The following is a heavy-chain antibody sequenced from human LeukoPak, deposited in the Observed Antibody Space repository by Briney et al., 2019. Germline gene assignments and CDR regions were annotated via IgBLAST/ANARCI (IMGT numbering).Heavy chain of an antibody. CDR2: IYSGGNT. CDR3: ARRGHGYGSPFDY. Sequence: GGSLRLSCAASGFTFSSYAMSWVRQAPGKGLEWVSMIYSGGNTFYTDSVKGRFIISRDNSKNTLDLQMNSLRAEDTAVYYCARRGHGYGSPFDYWGQGTLVTVSS. D-gene: IGHD5-18*01. V-gene: IGHV3-66*04. J-gene: IGHJ4*02. CDR1: GFTFSSYA.